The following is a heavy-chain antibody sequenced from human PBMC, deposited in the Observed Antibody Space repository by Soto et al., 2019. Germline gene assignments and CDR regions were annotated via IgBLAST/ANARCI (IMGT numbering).Heavy chain of an antibody. V-gene: IGHV3-30*18. J-gene: IGHJ4*02. CDR3: AKDWVAVAGTAYFDY. CDR1: GFTFSSYG. Sequence: VQLVESGGGVVQPGRSLRLSCAASGFTFSSYGMHWVRQAPGKGLEWVAVISYDGSNKYYADSVKGRFTISRDNSKNTLYLQMNSLRAEDTAVYYCAKDWVAVAGTAYFDYWGQGTLVTVSS. CDR2: ISYDGSNK. D-gene: IGHD6-19*01.